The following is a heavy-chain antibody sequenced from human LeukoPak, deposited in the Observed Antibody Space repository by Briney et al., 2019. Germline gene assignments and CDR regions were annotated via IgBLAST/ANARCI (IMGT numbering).Heavy chain of an antibody. V-gene: IGHV3-23*01. CDR2: ISGSGGST. Sequence: TGGSLRLSCAASGFTFSSYAMSWVRQAPGKGLEWVSAISGSGGSTYYADSVKGRFAISRDNSKNTLYLQMSSLRAEDTAVYYCARYSRPRGAHYYYYGMDVWGQGTTVTVSS. CDR3: ARYSRPRGAHYYYYGMDV. J-gene: IGHJ6*02. D-gene: IGHD4-11*01. CDR1: GFTFSSYA.